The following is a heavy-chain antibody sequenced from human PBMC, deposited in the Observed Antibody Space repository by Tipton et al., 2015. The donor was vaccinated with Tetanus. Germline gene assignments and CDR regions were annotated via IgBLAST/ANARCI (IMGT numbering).Heavy chain of an antibody. CDR2: IYHSGTT. J-gene: IGHJ5*02. Sequence: TLSLTCIVSGVSINSSPHYWGWVRQPPGKGLEWIATIYHSGTTFYNPSLQSRVTISVDTSRNRFSLQLNSVTAADTGVYYCARLKSQGPNGLNWLDPWGQGTRVTVSS. CDR3: ARLKSQGPNGLNWLDP. CDR1: GVSINSSPHY. D-gene: IGHD4/OR15-4a*01. V-gene: IGHV4-39*01.